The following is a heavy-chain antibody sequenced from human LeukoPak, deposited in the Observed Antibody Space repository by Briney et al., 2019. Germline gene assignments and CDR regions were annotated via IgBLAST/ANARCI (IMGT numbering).Heavy chain of an antibody. CDR3: AKDRWRDGSSSFDN. J-gene: IGHJ4*02. V-gene: IGHV1-46*01. D-gene: IGHD6-6*01. CDR1: GYTFTSYY. CDR2: INPSGGNT. Sequence: ASVKVSCKASGYTFTSYYMHWVRQAPGQGLEWMGIINPSGGNTNYAQKLQGRVTMTTDTSTSTAYMELRSLRSDDTAMYYCAKDRWRDGSSSFDNWGQGTLVTVSS.